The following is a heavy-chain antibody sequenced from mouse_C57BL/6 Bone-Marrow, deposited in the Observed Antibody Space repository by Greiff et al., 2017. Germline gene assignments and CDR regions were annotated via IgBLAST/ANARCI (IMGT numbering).Heavy chain of an antibody. D-gene: IGHD3-1*01. V-gene: IGHV3-6*01. CDR3: AREQLWFAY. CDR1: GYSITSGYY. J-gene: IGHJ3*01. CDR2: ISYDGSN. Sequence: EVKVEESGPGLVKPSQSLSLTCSVTGYSITSGYYWNWIRQFPGNKLEWMGYISYDGSNNYNPSLKNRISITRDTSKNQFFLKLNSVTTEDTATYYCAREQLWFAYWGQGTLVTVSA.